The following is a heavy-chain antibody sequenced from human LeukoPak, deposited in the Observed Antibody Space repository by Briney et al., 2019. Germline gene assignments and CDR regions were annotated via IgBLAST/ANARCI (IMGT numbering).Heavy chain of an antibody. V-gene: IGHV1-69*01. CDR1: GGTFSSYA. CDR2: IIPIFGTA. CDR3: AADRGSYYLDY. D-gene: IGHD1-26*01. Sequence: SVKVSCKASGGTFSSYAISWVRQAPGQGLEWMGGIIPIFGTANYAQKFQGRVTITADESTSTAYMELSSLRSEDAAVYYCAADRGSYYLDYWGQGTLVTVSS. J-gene: IGHJ4*02.